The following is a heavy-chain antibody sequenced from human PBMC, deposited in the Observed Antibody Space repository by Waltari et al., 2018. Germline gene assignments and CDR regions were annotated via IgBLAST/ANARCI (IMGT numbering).Heavy chain of an antibody. CDR2: ISSNGGST. D-gene: IGHD6-13*01. CDR1: GFTFSSYA. V-gene: IGHV3-64*01. J-gene: IGHJ4*02. CDR3: ARAYSSWYSDY. Sequence: EVQLVESGGGLVQPGGSLRLSCAASGFTFSSYAMPWVRQAPGKGLEYVSAISSNGGSTYYANSVKGRFTISRDNSKNTLYLQMGSLRAEDMAVYYCARAYSSWYSDYWGQGTLVTVSS.